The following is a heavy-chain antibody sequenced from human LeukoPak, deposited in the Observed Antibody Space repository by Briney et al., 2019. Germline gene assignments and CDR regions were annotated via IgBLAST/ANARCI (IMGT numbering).Heavy chain of an antibody. J-gene: IGHJ4*02. CDR1: GFIFNDFW. CDR3: ARPRNYGWRNVDY. V-gene: IGHV3-7*01. D-gene: IGHD4-11*01. CDR2: IRQDGGAK. Sequence: PGGSLRLSCTASGFIFNDFWMSWVRQAPGEGLEWVANIRQDGGAKNYVDSVKGRFTISRDNAKKSLYLQMNSLRAEDTAVYYCARPRNYGWRNVDYWGQGTLVTVSS.